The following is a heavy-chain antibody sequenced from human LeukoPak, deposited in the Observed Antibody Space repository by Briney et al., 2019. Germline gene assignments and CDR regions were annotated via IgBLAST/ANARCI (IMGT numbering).Heavy chain of an antibody. V-gene: IGHV4-4*07. J-gene: IGHJ4*02. CDR1: GGSISSYY. Sequence: SETLSLTCTVSGGSISSYYWSWIRQPAGKGLEWIGRIYTSGSTNYNPSLKSRVTMSVDTSKNQFPLKLSSVTAADTAVYYCARAGQQLPQWYYFDYWGQGTLVTVSS. CDR3: ARAGQQLPQWYYFDY. CDR2: IYTSGST. D-gene: IGHD6-13*01.